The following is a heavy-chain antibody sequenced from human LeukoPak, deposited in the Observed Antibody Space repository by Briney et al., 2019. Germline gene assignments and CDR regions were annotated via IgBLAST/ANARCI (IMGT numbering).Heavy chain of an antibody. CDR3: ATSHYDILTGYRPLAY. CDR2: FDPENGET. Sequence: GASVKVSCKVSGYTLTELSMHWVRQAPGKGLEWMGGFDPENGETIYAQKFQGRVTMTEDTPTDTAYMELSSLRSEDTAVYYCATSHYDILTGYRPLAYWGQGTLVTVSP. D-gene: IGHD3-9*01. V-gene: IGHV1-24*01. CDR1: GYTLTELS. J-gene: IGHJ4*02.